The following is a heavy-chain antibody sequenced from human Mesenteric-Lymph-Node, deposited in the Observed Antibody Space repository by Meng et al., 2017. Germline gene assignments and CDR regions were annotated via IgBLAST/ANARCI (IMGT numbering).Heavy chain of an antibody. Sequence: GESLKISCAASGFTFSSYAMHWVRQAPGKGLEWVAVISYDGSNKYYADSVKGRFTISRDNSKNTLYLQMNSLRAEDTAVYYCARWLPILGYCSGGSCYSIYFDYWGQGTLVTVSS. D-gene: IGHD2-15*01. CDR2: ISYDGSNK. J-gene: IGHJ4*02. V-gene: IGHV3-30*07. CDR1: GFTFSSYA. CDR3: ARWLPILGYCSGGSCYSIYFDY.